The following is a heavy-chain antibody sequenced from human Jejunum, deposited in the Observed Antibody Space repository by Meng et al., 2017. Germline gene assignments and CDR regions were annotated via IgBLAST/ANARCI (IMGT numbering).Heavy chain of an antibody. CDR1: GDSFTDYY. CDR2: IHHSGST. CDR3: ARRIRGGSYLG. D-gene: IGHD1-26*01. V-gene: IGHV4-34*01. J-gene: IGHJ4*02. Sequence: QLQLLQWGAGRLKASETRSRTCTVYGDSFTDYYWNWIRQPPGKGLEWIGEIHHSGSTNYNPSLESRVTISRDTSKKQFSLRLSSVTAADTAVYYCARRIRGGSYLGWGQGTLVTVSS.